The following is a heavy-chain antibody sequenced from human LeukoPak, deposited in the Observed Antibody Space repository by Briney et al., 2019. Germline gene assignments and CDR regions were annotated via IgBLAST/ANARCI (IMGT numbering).Heavy chain of an antibody. CDR1: GGSISSYY. V-gene: IGHV4-59*01. CDR2: IYDSGST. Sequence: SETLSLTCTVSGGSISSYYWSWIRQPPGKGLEWIGYIYDSGSTNYNPSLKSRVTISVDTSKNQFSLKLSSVTAADTAVYYCARKIRVGATIDAFDIWGQGTMVTVSS. J-gene: IGHJ3*02. CDR3: ARKIRVGATIDAFDI. D-gene: IGHD1-26*01.